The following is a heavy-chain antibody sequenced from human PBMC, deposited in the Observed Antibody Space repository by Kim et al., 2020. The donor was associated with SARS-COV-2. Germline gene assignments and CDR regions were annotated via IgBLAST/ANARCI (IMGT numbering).Heavy chain of an antibody. Sequence: SETLSLTCTVSGGSMDNYYWSWIRQSPGTGLEWLVYVYSSGRTKYNPSLKSRATISLDTSKTQFSLKLTSVTAADTAIYYCARGHGVLRFFGWFPATFDIWGLGTMVSVSS. CDR2: VYSSGRT. CDR3: ARGHGVLRFFGWFPATFDI. J-gene: IGHJ3*02. D-gene: IGHD3-3*01. V-gene: IGHV4-59*01. CDR1: GGSMDNYY.